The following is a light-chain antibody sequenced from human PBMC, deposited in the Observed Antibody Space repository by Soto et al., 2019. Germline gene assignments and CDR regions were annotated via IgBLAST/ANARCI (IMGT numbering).Light chain of an antibody. CDR1: SSDVGGYNY. Sequence: QSALTQPPSASGSPGQSVAISCTGTSSDVGGYNYVSWYQQHPGKAPKLMIYEVNKRPSGVPDRFSGSKSGNTASLTVSGLQAEDEADYYCAAWDDSLSGVVLGGGTKLTVL. V-gene: IGLV2-8*01. J-gene: IGLJ2*01. CDR2: EVN. CDR3: AAWDDSLSGVV.